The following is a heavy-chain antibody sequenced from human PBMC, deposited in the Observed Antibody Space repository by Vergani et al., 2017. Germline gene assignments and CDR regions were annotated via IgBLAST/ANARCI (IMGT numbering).Heavy chain of an antibody. CDR2: MNPNSGNT. V-gene: IGHV1-8*01. CDR3: ARGTHSSGWYLYYYYGMDV. J-gene: IGHJ6*02. Sequence: QVQLVQSGAEVKKPGASVKVSCKASGYTFTSYDINWVRQATGQGLEWMGWMNPNSGNTGYAQKFQGRVTMTRNTSISTAYMELSSLRSEDTAVYYCARGTHSSGWYLYYYYGMDVWGQGTTVTVSS. CDR1: GYTFTSYD. D-gene: IGHD6-19*01.